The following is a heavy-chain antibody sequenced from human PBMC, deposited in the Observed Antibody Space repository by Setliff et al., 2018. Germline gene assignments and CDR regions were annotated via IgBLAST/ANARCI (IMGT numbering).Heavy chain of an antibody. J-gene: IGHJ5*02. Sequence: SETLSLTCTVSGGSISSSSYYWGWIRQPPGKGLEWIGSIYYSGSTYYNPSLKSRVTISVDTSKNQFSLKLSSVTAADTAVYYCAREATYSSSWYGWFDPWGQGTLVTVSS. CDR2: IYYSGST. CDR3: AREATYSSSWYGWFDP. D-gene: IGHD6-13*01. CDR1: GGSISSSSYY. V-gene: IGHV4-39*07.